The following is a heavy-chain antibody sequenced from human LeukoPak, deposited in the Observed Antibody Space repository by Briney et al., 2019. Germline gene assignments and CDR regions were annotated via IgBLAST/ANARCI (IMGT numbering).Heavy chain of an antibody. CDR2: VTGNDDTT. Sequence: GGSLRLSCAASGFSFSNDAMTWVRQAPGKGLEWVSTVTGNDDTTYYTDSVKGRFTISRDHSKNMLHLQMNGLRVEGTAIYYCAKGPQLYSGYHPAYWGQGTLVTVSS. D-gene: IGHD5-12*01. CDR3: AKGPQLYSGYHPAY. J-gene: IGHJ4*02. V-gene: IGHV3-23*01. CDR1: GFSFSNDA.